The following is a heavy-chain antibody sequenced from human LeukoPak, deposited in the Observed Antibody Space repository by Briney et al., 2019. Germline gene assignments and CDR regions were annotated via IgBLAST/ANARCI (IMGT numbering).Heavy chain of an antibody. Sequence: QPGGSLRLSCAASGFTFGSYGMSWVRQAPGKGLEWVSGISASGDSTYYADSVKGRFTISRDNSKNTLYLQMNSLRAEDTAVYYCAKGPIFGPLDYWGQGTLVTVSS. V-gene: IGHV3-23*01. CDR1: GFTFGSYG. CDR3: AKGPIFGPLDY. CDR2: ISASGDST. D-gene: IGHD3-3*01. J-gene: IGHJ4*02.